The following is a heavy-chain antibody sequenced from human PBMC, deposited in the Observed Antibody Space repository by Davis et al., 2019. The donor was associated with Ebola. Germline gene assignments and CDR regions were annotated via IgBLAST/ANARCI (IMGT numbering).Heavy chain of an antibody. V-gene: IGHV4-61*01. CDR2: IYNTGST. CDR1: GSSVRSDISF. J-gene: IGHJ5*02. CDR3: ARGSYCSTPNCSSGESYGELES. Sequence: SETLSLTCNVSGSSVRSDISFWSWIRQPPGKGLEWVGYIYNTGSTRYSPSLKSRVTISVDMSKNQFSLKLTSVTSADTAVYYCARGSYCSTPNCSSGESYGELESWGQGTLVTVSS. D-gene: IGHD5-18*01.